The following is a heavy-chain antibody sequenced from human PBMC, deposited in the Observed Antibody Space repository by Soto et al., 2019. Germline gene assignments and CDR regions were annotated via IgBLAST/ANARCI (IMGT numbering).Heavy chain of an antibody. CDR2: IYNSGST. V-gene: IGHV4-30-2*06. J-gene: IGHJ4*02. D-gene: IGHD2-21*02. Sequence: SETLSLTCAVSGGSISRAGYSWSWIRQSPGKGLEWIGYIYNSGSTFYNPSLKSRLTISVDRSKNQLSLQLNSVTAADTAVYYCASSRVVTTYFDYWGQGTLVTVSS. CDR3: ASSRVVTTYFDY. CDR1: GGSISRAGYS.